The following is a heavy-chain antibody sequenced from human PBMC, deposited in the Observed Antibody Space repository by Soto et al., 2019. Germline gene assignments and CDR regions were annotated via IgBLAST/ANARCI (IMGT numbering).Heavy chain of an antibody. D-gene: IGHD3-22*01. V-gene: IGHV1-46*01. J-gene: IGHJ6*02. Sequence: ALVKVSCKASGYTFTSYYMHWVRQAPGQGLEWMGIINPSGGSTSYAQKFQGRVTMTRDTSTSTVYMELSSLRSEDTAVYYCASTQGYYDSSGYYSGYYYYGMDVWGQGTTVTVSS. CDR1: GYTFTSYY. CDR2: INPSGGST. CDR3: ASTQGYYDSSGYYSGYYYYGMDV.